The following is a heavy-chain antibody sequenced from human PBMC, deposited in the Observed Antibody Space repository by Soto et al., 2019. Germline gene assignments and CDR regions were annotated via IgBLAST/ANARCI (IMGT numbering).Heavy chain of an antibody. CDR1: GASIRSYH. CDR3: AKDVSSRRWFDP. D-gene: IGHD3-16*01. J-gene: IGHJ5*02. Sequence: QLQESGPGLVKPSETLSLTCAVSGASIRSYHWSWIRQPAGKGLEWIGRMQHTGNTNYNPSLKSRVTMSVDTSKNQISLKMTSVTAADTAVYFCAKDVSSRRWFDPWGQGILVIVSS. V-gene: IGHV4-4*07. CDR2: MQHTGNT.